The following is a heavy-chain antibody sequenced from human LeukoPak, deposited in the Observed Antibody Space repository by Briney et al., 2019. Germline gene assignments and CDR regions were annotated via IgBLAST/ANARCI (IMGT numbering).Heavy chain of an antibody. CDR1: GGSISSSSYY. D-gene: IGHD3-10*01. Sequence: PSETLSLTCTVSGGSISSSSYYWGWIRQPPGKGLEWLGSIYYSGSTYYNPSLKSRVTISVDTSKNQFSLKLSSVTAADTAVYYCAREGGVLWFGELSPYYFDYWGQGTLVTVSS. J-gene: IGHJ4*02. CDR2: IYYSGST. CDR3: AREGGVLWFGELSPYYFDY. V-gene: IGHV4-39*07.